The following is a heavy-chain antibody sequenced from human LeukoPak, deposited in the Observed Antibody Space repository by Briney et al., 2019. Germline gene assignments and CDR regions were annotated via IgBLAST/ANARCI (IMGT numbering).Heavy chain of an antibody. CDR3: ARDCSGGSCYSQPY. V-gene: IGHV3-66*01. CDR2: IYSGGST. D-gene: IGHD2-15*01. CDR1: GFTFSSYA. Sequence: GGSLRLSCAASGFTFSSYAMSWVRQAPGKGLEWVSVIYSGGSTYYADSVKGRFTISRDNSKNTLYLQMNSLRAEDTAVYYCARDCSGGSCYSQPYWGQGTLVTVSS. J-gene: IGHJ4*02.